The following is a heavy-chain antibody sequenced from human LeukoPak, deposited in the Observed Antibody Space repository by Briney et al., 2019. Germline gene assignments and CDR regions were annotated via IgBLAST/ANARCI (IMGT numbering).Heavy chain of an antibody. D-gene: IGHD6-13*01. CDR3: AREVGYSSSWFGRFDP. CDR1: GYTFTGYY. CDR2: SNPNSGGT. V-gene: IGHV1-2*06. J-gene: IGHJ5*02. Sequence: ASVKVSCKASGYTFTGYYIHWVRQAPGQVLEWMGRSNPNSGGTNYAQKFQGRVTMTRDTSASTVYMELSRLRSDDTAVYYCAREVGYSSSWFGRFDPWGQGTLVTVSS.